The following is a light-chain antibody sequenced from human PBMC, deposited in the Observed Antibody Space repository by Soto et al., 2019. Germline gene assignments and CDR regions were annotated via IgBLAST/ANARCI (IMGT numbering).Light chain of an antibody. V-gene: IGLV2-8*01. CDR1: SSDVGGYNY. CDR3: SSYAGSNNWAYV. Sequence: QSALTQPTSASGSPGQSVTISCTGTSSDVGGYNYVSWYQQHPGKAPKRMIYEVSKRPSGVPDRFSGSKSGNTASLTVSGLQAEDEADYYCSSYAGSNNWAYVLGTGTKVTVL. J-gene: IGLJ1*01. CDR2: EVS.